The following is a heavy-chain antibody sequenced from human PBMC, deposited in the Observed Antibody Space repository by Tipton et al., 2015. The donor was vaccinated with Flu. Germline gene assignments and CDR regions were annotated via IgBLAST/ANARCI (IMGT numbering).Heavy chain of an antibody. CDR1: GYSISSGYY. Sequence: TLSLTCTVSGYSISSGYYWGWIRQPPGKGLEWIGSIYHSGSTYYNPSLKSRVTISLDKSTNQFSLRLSSVTAADTAIYYCAIDDFGSSWYGYWSQGSLVTVSS. CDR2: IYHSGST. CDR3: AIDDFGSSWYGY. V-gene: IGHV4-38-2*02. D-gene: IGHD6-13*01. J-gene: IGHJ4*02.